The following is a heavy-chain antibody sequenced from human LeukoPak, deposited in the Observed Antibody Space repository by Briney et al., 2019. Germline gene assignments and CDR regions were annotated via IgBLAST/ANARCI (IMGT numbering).Heavy chain of an antibody. J-gene: IGHJ6*02. D-gene: IGHD3-10*01. CDR1: GFTFGAFG. V-gene: IGHV1-18*01. Sequence: ASVKVSCKASGFTFGAFGISWVRQAPGQGLEWVGCISGYIAAANYAQKFQDRVTMTTDRSTSTAYLELVSLRPDDTAVYYCGRGKVSYYYGVDVWGQGTTVTVSS. CDR3: GRGKVSYYYGVDV. CDR2: ISGYIAAA.